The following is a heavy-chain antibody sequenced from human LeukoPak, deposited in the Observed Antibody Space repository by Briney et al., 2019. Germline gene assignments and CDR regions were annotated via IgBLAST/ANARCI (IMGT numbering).Heavy chain of an antibody. D-gene: IGHD3-22*01. CDR3: ARESKTYYFDYSAYYPYYFDS. Sequence: GASVKVSCKASGYTFTGYYMHWVRQAPGQGLEWMGWINPNSGGTNYVQKFQGRVTMTRDTSITTAYMQPSRLRSDDTAVYYCARESKTYYFDYSAYYPYYFDSWGQGTLVTVSS. V-gene: IGHV1-2*02. CDR1: GYTFTGYY. J-gene: IGHJ4*02. CDR2: INPNSGGT.